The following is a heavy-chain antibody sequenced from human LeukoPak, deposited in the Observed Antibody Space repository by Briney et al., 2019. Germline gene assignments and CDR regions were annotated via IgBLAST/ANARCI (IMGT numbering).Heavy chain of an antibody. J-gene: IGHJ5*02. V-gene: IGHV1-46*01. CDR1: GYTFTSYY. Sequence: ASVKVSCKASGYTFTSYYMHWVRQAPGQGLEWMGIINPSGGSTSYAQKFQGRVTMTRDTSTSTVYMELSSLRSEDTAVYHCARTGAAYYDFWSGYFVWFDPWGQGTLVTVSS. D-gene: IGHD3-3*01. CDR3: ARTGAAYYDFWSGYFVWFDP. CDR2: INPSGGST.